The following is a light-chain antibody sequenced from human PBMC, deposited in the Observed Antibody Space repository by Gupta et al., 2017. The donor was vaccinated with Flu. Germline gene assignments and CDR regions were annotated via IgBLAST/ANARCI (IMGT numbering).Light chain of an antibody. V-gene: IGLV2-23*01. J-gene: IGLJ1*01. CDR3: CSYAGSGTYYV. CDR1: SSDVGSYNL. Sequence: ITISCTGTSSDVGSYNLVSWYQQHPGKAPKLMIDEGSKRPSGVSNRFSGSKSGNTASLTISGLQAEDEADYYCCSYAGSGTYYVFGTGTKVTVL. CDR2: EGS.